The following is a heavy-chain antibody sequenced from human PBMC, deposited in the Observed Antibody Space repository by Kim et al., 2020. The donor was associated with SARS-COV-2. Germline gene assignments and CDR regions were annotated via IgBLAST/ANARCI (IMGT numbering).Heavy chain of an antibody. CDR3: AKAHGGSYYDAFDI. V-gene: IGHV3-30*18. D-gene: IGHD1-26*01. CDR1: GFTFSSYG. Sequence: GGSLRLSCAASGFTFSSYGMHWVRQAPGKGLEWVAVISYDGSNKYYADSVKGRFTISRDNSKNTLYLQMNSLRAEDTAVYYCAKAHGGSYYDAFDICGQGTTVTVSS. CDR2: ISYDGSNK. J-gene: IGHJ3*02.